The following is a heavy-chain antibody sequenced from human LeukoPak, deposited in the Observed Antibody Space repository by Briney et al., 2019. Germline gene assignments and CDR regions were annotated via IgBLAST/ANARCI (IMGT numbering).Heavy chain of an antibody. Sequence: SETLSLTCTVSGGSISSSSYYWGWIRQPPGKGLEWIGIIYYGGSAYYNPSLKSRVTLSVDTSKNQFSLKLSSVTAADTAVYYCARGSRAIAVAGAEIWFDYWGQGTLVTVS. CDR3: ARGSRAIAVAGAEIWFDY. D-gene: IGHD6-19*01. J-gene: IGHJ4*02. CDR1: GGSISSSSYY. CDR2: IYYGGSA. V-gene: IGHV4-39*07.